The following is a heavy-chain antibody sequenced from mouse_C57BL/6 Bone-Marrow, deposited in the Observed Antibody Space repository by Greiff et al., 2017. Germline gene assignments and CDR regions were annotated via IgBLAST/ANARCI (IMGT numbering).Heavy chain of an antibody. V-gene: IGHV1-55*01. Sequence: VQLQQSGAELVKPGASVKMSCKASGYTFTSYWITWVKQRPGQGLEWIGDINPGSGSTNYNEKFKSKATLTVDTSSSTTYMQLSSLTSEDSAVYSSAQGATIVDYWGQGTTLTVSS. D-gene: IGHD1-1*01. CDR3: AQGATIVDY. CDR1: GYTFTSYW. J-gene: IGHJ2*01. CDR2: INPGSGST.